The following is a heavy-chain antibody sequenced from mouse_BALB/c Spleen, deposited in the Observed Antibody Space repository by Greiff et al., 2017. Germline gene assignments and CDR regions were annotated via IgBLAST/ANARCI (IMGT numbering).Heavy chain of an antibody. CDR1: GFNIKDYY. V-gene: IGHV14-4*02. J-gene: IGHJ2*01. CDR2: IDPENGDT. CDR3: NALNYFDY. Sequence: VQLQQSGAELVRSGASVKLSCTASGFNIKDYYMHWVKQRPEQGLEWIGWIDPENGDTEYAPKFQGKATMTADTSSNTAYLQLSSLTSEDTAVYYWNALNYFDYWGQGTTLTVSS.